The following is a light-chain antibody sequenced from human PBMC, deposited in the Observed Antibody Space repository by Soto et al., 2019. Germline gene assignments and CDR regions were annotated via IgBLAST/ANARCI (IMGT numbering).Light chain of an antibody. CDR2: DVS. CDR1: QTVTHN. V-gene: IGKV3-15*01. Sequence: EIVLTQSPATLSVSPGERATLSCRASQTVTHNFLAWYQQKPGQAPRLLMYDVSTSASGIPARFSVSGSGTEFTLTISSLQSEDSAVYYCQQYCASPFTFGGGTKVEIK. J-gene: IGKJ4*01. CDR3: QQYCASPFT.